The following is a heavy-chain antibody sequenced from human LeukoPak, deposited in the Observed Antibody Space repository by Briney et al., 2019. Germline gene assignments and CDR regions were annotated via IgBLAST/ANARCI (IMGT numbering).Heavy chain of an antibody. D-gene: IGHD1-1*01. CDR1: GFTFSSYW. J-gene: IGHJ4*02. CDR2: INSDGSST. Sequence: GGSLRLSCAASGFTFSSYWMHWVRQAPGKGLVWVSRINSDGSSTSYADSVKGRFTISRDNAKNTLYLQMNSLRAEDTAVYYCARGSELEKAFDYWGQGTLVTVSS. CDR3: ARGSELEKAFDY. V-gene: IGHV3-74*01.